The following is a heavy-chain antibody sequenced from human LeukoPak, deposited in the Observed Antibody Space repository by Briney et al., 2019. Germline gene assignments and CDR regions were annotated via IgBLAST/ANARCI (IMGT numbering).Heavy chain of an antibody. CDR2: IYGGAPT. Sequence: GGPLKLSCSASGVIVSRHFMRWVPQAPGRGLECVSVIYGGAPTYYASTVKARFPISRATSKNTLYFQMSSPRAEDTAADFCARDLGIAGPTHAFDIWGQGKMVTVSS. J-gene: IGHJ3*02. CDR3: ARDLGIAGPTHAFDI. D-gene: IGHD1-20*01. CDR1: GVIVSRHF. V-gene: IGHV3-53*01.